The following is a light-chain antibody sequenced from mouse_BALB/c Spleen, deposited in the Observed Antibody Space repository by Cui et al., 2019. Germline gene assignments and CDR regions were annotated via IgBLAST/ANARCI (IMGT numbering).Light chain of an antibody. Sequence: DIVMTPSHKFMSTSVGDRVSITCKASQDVGTAVAWYQQKPGQSPKLLIYWASTRHTGVPDRFTGSGSGTDFTLTISNVQSEDLADYFCQQYSSYPYTFGGGTKLEIK. CDR1: QDVGTA. V-gene: IGKV6-23*01. J-gene: IGKJ2*01. CDR3: QQYSSYPYT. CDR2: WAS.